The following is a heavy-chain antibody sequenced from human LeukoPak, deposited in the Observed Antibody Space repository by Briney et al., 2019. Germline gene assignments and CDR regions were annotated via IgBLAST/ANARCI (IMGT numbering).Heavy chain of an antibody. CDR1: GGTFSSYA. Sequence: ASVKVSCKASGGTFSSYAISWVRQAPGQGLEWMGRIIPILGIANYAQKFQGRVTITADKSTSTAYMELSSLRSEDTAVYYCARGAIVAHNWFDPWGQGTLVTVSS. V-gene: IGHV1-69*04. D-gene: IGHD3-22*01. CDR2: IIPILGIA. J-gene: IGHJ5*02. CDR3: ARGAIVAHNWFDP.